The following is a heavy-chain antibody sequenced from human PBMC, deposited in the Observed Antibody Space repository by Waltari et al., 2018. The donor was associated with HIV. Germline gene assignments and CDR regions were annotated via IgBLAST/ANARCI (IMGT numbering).Heavy chain of an antibody. V-gene: IGHV3-23*01. CDR1: GFTFSSYA. Sequence: EVQLLESGGGLVQPGGSLRLSCAASGFTFSSYAMSWVRQAPGKGLEWVSAISGSGGSTYYADSVKGRFTISRDNSNNTLYLQMNSLRAEDTAVYYCARDDGGGDYDLTVYWGQGTLVTVSS. D-gene: IGHD4-17*01. CDR3: ARDDGGGDYDLTVY. CDR2: ISGSGGST. J-gene: IGHJ4*02.